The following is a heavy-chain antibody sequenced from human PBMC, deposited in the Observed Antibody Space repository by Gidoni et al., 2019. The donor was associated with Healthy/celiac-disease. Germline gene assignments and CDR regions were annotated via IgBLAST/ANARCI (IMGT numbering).Heavy chain of an antibody. CDR2: IKQDGSEK. D-gene: IGHD3-3*01. V-gene: IGHV3-7*01. CDR1: GFTFGSYW. CDR3: ARDMSVLRFLEWSG. Sequence: EVQLVESGGGLVQPGGSLRLSCAASGFTFGSYWMSWVRQAPGKGLEWVANIKQDGSEKYYVDSVKGRFTISRDNAKNSLYLQMNSLRAEDTAVYYCARDMSVLRFLEWSGWGQGTLVTVSS. J-gene: IGHJ4*02.